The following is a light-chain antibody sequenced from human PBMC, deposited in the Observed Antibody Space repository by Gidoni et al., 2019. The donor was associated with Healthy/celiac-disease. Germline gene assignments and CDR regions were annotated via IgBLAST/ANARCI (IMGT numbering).Light chain of an antibody. Sequence: EIVLTQSPATQSLSQGERATLSCRASQSVSSSYLAWYQQKPGQAPRLLIYGASSRATGIPDRFSGSGSGTDVTLTISRLEPEDFAVYYCQQYGSSPLTFGGGTKVEIK. J-gene: IGKJ4*01. CDR1: QSVSSSY. V-gene: IGKV3-20*01. CDR3: QQYGSSPLT. CDR2: GAS.